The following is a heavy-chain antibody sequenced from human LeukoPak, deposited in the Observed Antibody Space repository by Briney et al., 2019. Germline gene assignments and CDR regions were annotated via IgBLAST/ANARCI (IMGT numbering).Heavy chain of an antibody. J-gene: IGHJ6*02. CDR3: ARASRHYYGSGENLQPWPAGLDV. V-gene: IGHV4-59*01. CDR2: SGST. D-gene: IGHD3-10*01. Sequence: SETLSLTCIVSGDSLSSYYWTWIRQPPGKGLDWIGYSGSTNYNHSLKSRVTISIDTSKKHFSLTLSAVTAADTAVYYCARASRHYYGSGENLQPWPAGLDVWGQGTTVTVS. CDR1: GDSLSSYY.